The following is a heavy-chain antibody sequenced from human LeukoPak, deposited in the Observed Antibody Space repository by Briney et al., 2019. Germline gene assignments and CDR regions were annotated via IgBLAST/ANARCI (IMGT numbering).Heavy chain of an antibody. V-gene: IGHV3-43*02. CDR2: ISGDGGST. Sequence: PGGSLRLSCAASGFTFDDYAMHWVRQAPGKGLEWVSLISGDGGSTYYADSVKGRFTISRDNSKSTLYLQMNSLRAEDTAVYYCARGYPTFGVVSIFDYWGQGTLVSVSS. CDR3: ARGYPTFGVVSIFDY. J-gene: IGHJ4*02. D-gene: IGHD3-3*01. CDR1: GFTFDDYA.